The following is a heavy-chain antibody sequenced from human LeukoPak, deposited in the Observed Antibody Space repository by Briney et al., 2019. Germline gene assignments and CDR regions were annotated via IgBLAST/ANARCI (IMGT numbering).Heavy chain of an antibody. Sequence: SETLSLTCAVYGGSFSGYYWSWIRQPPGKGLEWIGEINPSGSTNYNPSLKSRVTISVDTSKNQFSLKLSSVTAADTAVYYCARDGRYSGPAGYWGQGTLVTVSS. CDR1: GGSFSGYY. CDR2: INPSGST. CDR3: ARDGRYSGPAGY. D-gene: IGHD5-12*01. J-gene: IGHJ4*02. V-gene: IGHV4-34*01.